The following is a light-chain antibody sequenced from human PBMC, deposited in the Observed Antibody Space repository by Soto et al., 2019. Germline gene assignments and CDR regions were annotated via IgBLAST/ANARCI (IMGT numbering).Light chain of an antibody. J-gene: IGLJ3*02. CDR1: SSNIGNNY. CDR2: DNN. Sequence: QSVLTQPPSLSAAPGQKVTISCFGSSSNIGNNYVSWYQQLPGTAPKLLIYDNNKRPSGIPDRFSGSKSGTSATLGITGLQTGDEADYYCGTWDSSLSANWVFGGGTKLTVL. V-gene: IGLV1-51*01. CDR3: GTWDSSLSANWV.